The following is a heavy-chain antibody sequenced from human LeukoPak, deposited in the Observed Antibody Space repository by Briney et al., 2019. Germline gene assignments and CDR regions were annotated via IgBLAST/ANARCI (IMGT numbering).Heavy chain of an antibody. CDR2: ISGSSSYI. Sequence: GGSLRLSCAASGFTFSSYAMSWVRRAPGKGLEWVSSISGSSSYIYYADSVKGRFTISRDNAKNSLYLQINSLRVEDTALYFCTRDLFRRQHLGLIDSWGQGTLVTVSS. D-gene: IGHD1-1*01. CDR1: GFTFSSYA. J-gene: IGHJ4*02. V-gene: IGHV3-21*01. CDR3: TRDLFRRQHLGLIDS.